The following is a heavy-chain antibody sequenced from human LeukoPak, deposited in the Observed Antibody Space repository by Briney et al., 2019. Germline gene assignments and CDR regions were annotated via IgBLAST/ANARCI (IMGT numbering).Heavy chain of an antibody. Sequence: SSETLSLTCTVFGGSISSYYWSWIRQPPGKGLEWIGYIYYSGSTNYNPSLKSRVTISVDTSKNQFSLKLSSVTAADTAVYYCARRDYPRGGFDLWGRGTLVTVSS. CDR1: GGSISSYY. CDR3: ARRDYPRGGFDL. CDR2: IYYSGST. V-gene: IGHV4-59*01. D-gene: IGHD4/OR15-4a*01. J-gene: IGHJ2*01.